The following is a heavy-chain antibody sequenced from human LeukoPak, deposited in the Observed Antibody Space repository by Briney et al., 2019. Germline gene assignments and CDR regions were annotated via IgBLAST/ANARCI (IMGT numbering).Heavy chain of an antibody. D-gene: IGHD4-17*01. Sequence: GGSLRLSCAASGFTFSSYAMSWVRQAPGKGLEWVSAISGSGGSTYYADSVKGRFTISRDNSKNTLYLQMNSLRAEDTAVYYCARDYGDNPDYWFFDLWGRGALVTVSS. CDR3: ARDYGDNPDYWFFDL. V-gene: IGHV3-23*01. CDR1: GFTFSSYA. J-gene: IGHJ2*01. CDR2: ISGSGGST.